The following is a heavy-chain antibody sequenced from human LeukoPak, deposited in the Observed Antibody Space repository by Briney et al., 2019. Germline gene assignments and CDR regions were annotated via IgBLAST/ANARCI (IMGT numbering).Heavy chain of an antibody. J-gene: IGHJ4*02. D-gene: IGHD3-16*01. Sequence: SVKVSCKASGGTFSSYAISWVRQAPGQGLEWMGGIVPIFGTANYAQKFQGRVTITADESTSTAYMELSSLRSEDTAVYYCARGRGLGGVQGYWGQGTLVTVSS. V-gene: IGHV1-69*13. CDR1: GGTFSSYA. CDR3: ARGRGLGGVQGY. CDR2: IVPIFGTA.